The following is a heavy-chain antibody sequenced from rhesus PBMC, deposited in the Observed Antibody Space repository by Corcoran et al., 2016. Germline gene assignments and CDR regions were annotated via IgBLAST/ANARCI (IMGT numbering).Heavy chain of an antibody. J-gene: IGHJ6*01. CDR3: AREKWLLIYGLDS. V-gene: IGHV1-200*01. CDR1: GYTFTSSS. D-gene: IGHD3-28*01. CDR2: INPRNGNT. Sequence: QVQLVQSGAEVTKPGASVQLSCQASGYTFTSSSIHWVRQAPGQGHEWMGWINPRNGNTGNAQKFQGRVTMTRDTSTSTAYMELSSLRSEDTAVYYCAREKWLLIYGLDSWGQGVVVTVSS.